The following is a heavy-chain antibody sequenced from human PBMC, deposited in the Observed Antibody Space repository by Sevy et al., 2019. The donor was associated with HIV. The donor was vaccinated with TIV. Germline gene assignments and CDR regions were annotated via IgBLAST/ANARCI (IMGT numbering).Heavy chain of an antibody. D-gene: IGHD1-26*01. Sequence: SETLSLTCTVSGGSISSYYWSWIRQPPGKGLEWIGYIYYSGSTNYIPSLKSRVTISVDTSKNQFSLKLSSLTAADTAVYYCARGGPWEAFDIWGQGTMVTVSS. J-gene: IGHJ3*02. CDR1: GGSISSYY. CDR3: ARGGPWEAFDI. V-gene: IGHV4-59*01. CDR2: IYYSGST.